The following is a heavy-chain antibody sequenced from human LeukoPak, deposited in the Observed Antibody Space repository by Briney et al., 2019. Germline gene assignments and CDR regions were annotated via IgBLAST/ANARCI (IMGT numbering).Heavy chain of an antibody. CDR1: GDSISSYY. V-gene: IGHV4-4*07. J-gene: IGHJ6*03. CDR2: IYTSGST. CDR3: ARDKAVYSPPYYYYYMDV. D-gene: IGHD6-13*01. Sequence: SETLSLTCTVSGDSISSYYWSWLRQPAGKGLEWIGRIYTSGSTNYNPSLKSRVTMSVDTSKNQFSLKLSSVTAADTAVYYCARDKAVYSPPYYYYYMDVWGKGTTVTVSS.